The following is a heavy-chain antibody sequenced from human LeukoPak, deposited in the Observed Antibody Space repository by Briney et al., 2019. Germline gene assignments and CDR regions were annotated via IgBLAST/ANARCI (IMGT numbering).Heavy chain of an antibody. CDR2: IYPGDSDT. Sequence: GESLKISCKGSGYSFTSYRIGWVRQMPGKGLEWMGIIYPGDSDTRYSPSFQGQVTISADKSISTAYLQWSSLKASDTAMYYCARGSMWSLRNVYYFDYWGQGTLVTVSS. V-gene: IGHV5-51*01. CDR1: GYSFTSYR. CDR3: ARGSMWSLRNVYYFDY. D-gene: IGHD2-2*01. J-gene: IGHJ4*02.